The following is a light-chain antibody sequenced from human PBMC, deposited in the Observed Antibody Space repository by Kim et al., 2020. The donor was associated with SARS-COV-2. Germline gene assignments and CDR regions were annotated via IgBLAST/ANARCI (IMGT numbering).Light chain of an antibody. J-gene: IGLJ2*01. CDR2: GNS. Sequence: QRVTISCTGSSSNIVAGYDVHWYQQLPGTAPKLLIYGNSNRPSGVPDRFSGSKSGTSASLAITGLQAEDEADYYCQSYDSSLSGVVFGGGTQLTVL. CDR3: QSYDSSLSGVV. V-gene: IGLV1-40*01. CDR1: SSNIVAGYD.